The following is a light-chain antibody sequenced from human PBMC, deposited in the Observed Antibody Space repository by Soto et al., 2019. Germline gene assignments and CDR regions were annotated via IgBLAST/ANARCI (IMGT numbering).Light chain of an antibody. Sequence: EIVLTQSPATLSLSPGERATLSCRASQSVDTYLAWYQQKPGQAPRLLIFDASNRAAGIPDRFSGSGSGTHYTLTISSLEPEDVAVYYCQQRSSWPSITFGPGTRLEIK. V-gene: IGKV3-11*01. CDR3: QQRSSWPSIT. CDR1: QSVDTY. J-gene: IGKJ5*01. CDR2: DAS.